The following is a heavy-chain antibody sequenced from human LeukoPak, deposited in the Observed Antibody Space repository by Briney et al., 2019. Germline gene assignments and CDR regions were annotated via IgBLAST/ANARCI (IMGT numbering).Heavy chain of an antibody. Sequence: PSETLSLTCTVSGGSISSGGYYWSWIRQPPGKGLEWIGAIYYTGTTYYNPSLRSRVTISVDTSKNHFSLKLSSVTAADTALYYCASAPRQGSIGGLDYWGQGTLVTVSS. CDR1: GGSISSGGYY. J-gene: IGHJ4*02. V-gene: IGHV4-39*02. CDR3: ASAPRQGSIGGLDY. D-gene: IGHD3-16*01. CDR2: IYYTGTT.